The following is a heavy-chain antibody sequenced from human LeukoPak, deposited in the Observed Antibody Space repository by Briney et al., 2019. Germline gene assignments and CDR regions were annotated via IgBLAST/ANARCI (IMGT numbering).Heavy chain of an antibody. J-gene: IGHJ1*01. V-gene: IGHV3-21*04. Sequence: GGSLRLSCAASGFTFSSYSMKWVRQAPGKGLEWVSSIHSSSNYINYVDSVKGRFTISRDNSKNTLYLQMSSLRADDTAMYYCAKGPMIAQYFHHWGQGTLVTVSS. CDR2: IHSSSNYI. CDR1: GFTFSSYS. D-gene: IGHD3-22*01. CDR3: AKGPMIAQYFHH.